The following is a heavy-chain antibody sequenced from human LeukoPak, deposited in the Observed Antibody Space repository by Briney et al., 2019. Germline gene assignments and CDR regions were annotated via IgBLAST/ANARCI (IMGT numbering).Heavy chain of an antibody. CDR1: GFTFSSYG. D-gene: IGHD2-21*02. J-gene: IGHJ4*02. CDR3: ARDFMTYCGGDCYPDY. V-gene: IGHV3-33*01. Sequence: GGSLRLSCAASGFTFSSYGMHWVRQAPGKGLEWVAVIWYDGSNKYYADSVKGRFTISRDNSKNTLYLQMNSLRAEDTAVYYCARDFMTYCGGDCYPDYWGQGTLVTVSS. CDR2: IWYDGSNK.